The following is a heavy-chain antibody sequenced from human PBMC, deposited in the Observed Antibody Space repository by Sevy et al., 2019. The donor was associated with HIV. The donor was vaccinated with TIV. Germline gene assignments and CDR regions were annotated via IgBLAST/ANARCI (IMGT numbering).Heavy chain of an antibody. CDR1: GFTFSSYE. Sequence: GRSLRLSCAASGFTFSSYEMNWVRQAPGKGLEWVSYISSSGSTIYYADSVKGRFTISRDNAKNSLYLQMNSLRAEDTAVYYCARGVVGLINWFDPWGQGTLVTVSS. CDR3: ARGVVGLINWFDP. V-gene: IGHV3-48*03. D-gene: IGHD2-15*01. CDR2: ISSSGSTI. J-gene: IGHJ5*02.